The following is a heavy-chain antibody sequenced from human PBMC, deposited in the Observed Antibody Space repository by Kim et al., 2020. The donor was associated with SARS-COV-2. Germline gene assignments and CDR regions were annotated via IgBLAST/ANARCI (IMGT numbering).Heavy chain of an antibody. CDR1: GDSVSSNSAA. V-gene: IGHV6-1*01. CDR3: VRTLWFGESSLDPFFDY. D-gene: IGHD3-10*01. CDR2: TYYRSKWYN. Sequence: SQTLSLTCAISGDSVSSNSAAWNWIRQSPSRGLEWLGRTYYRSKWYNDYAVSVKSRITISPDTSKNQFSLQLNSVTPEDTAVYYCVRTLWFGESSLDPFFDYWGQGTLVTLSS. J-gene: IGHJ4*02.